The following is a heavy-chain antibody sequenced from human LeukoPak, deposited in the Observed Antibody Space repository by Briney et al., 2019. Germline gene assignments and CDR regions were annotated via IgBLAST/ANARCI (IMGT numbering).Heavy chain of an antibody. Sequence: PSETLSLTCTVSGGSIGSSSYYWGWIRQPPGKGLEWIGESGHRGGTKFNPSLKSRVTISADTSKNQFSLKLSSVTAADTAVYYCARGVAAGPFDYWGQGTLVIVSS. D-gene: IGHD6-13*01. V-gene: IGHV4-39*07. CDR3: ARGVAAGPFDY. CDR2: SGHRGGT. CDR1: GGSIGSSSYY. J-gene: IGHJ4*02.